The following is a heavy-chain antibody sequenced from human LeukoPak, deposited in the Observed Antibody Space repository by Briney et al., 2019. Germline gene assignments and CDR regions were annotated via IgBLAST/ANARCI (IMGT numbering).Heavy chain of an antibody. V-gene: IGHV3-23*01. CDR3: ARGGVNPVDH. CDR2: ISGTTGGT. J-gene: IGHJ4*02. D-gene: IGHD1-14*01. CDR1: GFTFSSYA. Sequence: PGGSLRLSCAASGFTFSSYAMSWFRQAPGKGLEWVSAISGTTGGTYYADSVKGRFTISRDNSKNTMSLQMNSLRAEDTAMYFCARGGVNPVDHWGQGTLVTVSS.